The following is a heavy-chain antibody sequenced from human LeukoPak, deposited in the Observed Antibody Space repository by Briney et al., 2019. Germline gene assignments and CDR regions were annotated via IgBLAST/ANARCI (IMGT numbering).Heavy chain of an antibody. J-gene: IGHJ5*02. Sequence: SQTLSLTCAISGDSVSSNSAAWNWIRQSPSRGIEWLGRTYYRSKWYNDYAVSVRSRITINPDTSKNQFSLQLNSVTPEDTAVYYCAGGQWLVDNWFDPWGQGTLVTVSS. D-gene: IGHD6-19*01. CDR2: TYYRSKWYN. CDR3: AGGQWLVDNWFDP. CDR1: GDSVSSNSAA. V-gene: IGHV6-1*01.